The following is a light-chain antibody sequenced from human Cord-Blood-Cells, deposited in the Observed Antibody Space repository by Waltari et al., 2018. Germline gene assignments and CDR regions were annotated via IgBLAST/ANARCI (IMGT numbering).Light chain of an antibody. CDR1: SSDVGSYNL. V-gene: IGLV2-23*01. CDR3: CSYAGSSNWV. CDR2: EGS. J-gene: IGLJ3*02. Sequence: QSALTQPASVSGSPGQSITISCTGTSSDVGSYNLFSWYQQHPGKAPKLMIYEGSKRPSGVSNRFSDAKSGNTASLTIAGLQAENEADYYCCSYAGSSNWVFGGGTKLTVL.